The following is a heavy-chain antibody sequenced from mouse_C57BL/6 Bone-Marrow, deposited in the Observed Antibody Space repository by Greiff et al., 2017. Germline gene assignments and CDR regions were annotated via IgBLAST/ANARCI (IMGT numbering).Heavy chain of an antibody. Sequence: QVQLQQPGAELVKPGASVKMSCKASGYTFTSYWITLVKQRPGQGLEWIGDIYPGSGSTNYNEKFKSKATLTVDTSSSTAYMQLSSLTSEDAAVYCCARSGGDFGGYFDVWGTGTTVTVSS. D-gene: IGHD2-13*01. J-gene: IGHJ1*03. CDR1: GYTFTSYW. V-gene: IGHV1-55*01. CDR3: ARSGGDFGGYFDV. CDR2: IYPGSGST.